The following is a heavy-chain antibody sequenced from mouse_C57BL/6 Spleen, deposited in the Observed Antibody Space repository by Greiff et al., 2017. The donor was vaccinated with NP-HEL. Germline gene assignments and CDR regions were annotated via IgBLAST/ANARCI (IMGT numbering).Heavy chain of an antibody. CDR2: IDPSDSYT. CDR1: GYTFTSYW. V-gene: IGHV1-59*01. Sequence: QVQLQQPGAELVRPGTSVKLSCKASGYTFTSYWMHWVKQRPGQGLEWIGVIDPSDSYTNYNQKFKGKATLTVDTSSSTAYMQLSSLTSEDSAVYYCAKGIYGNQWYFDVWGTGTTVTVSS. J-gene: IGHJ1*03. CDR3: AKGIYGNQWYFDV. D-gene: IGHD2-1*01.